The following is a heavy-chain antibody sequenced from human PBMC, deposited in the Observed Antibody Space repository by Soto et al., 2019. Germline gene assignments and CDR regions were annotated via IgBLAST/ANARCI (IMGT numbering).Heavy chain of an antibody. J-gene: IGHJ5*02. V-gene: IGHV4-59*08. D-gene: IGHD3-10*01. CDR2: IYYSGST. Sequence: SETLSLTCTVSGGSISSYYWSWIRQPPGKGLEWIGYIYYSGSTNYNPSLKSRVTISVDTSKNQFSLKLSSVTAADTAVYYCANLHRHYYGSGSYYQFNWFDPWGQGTLVTVSS. CDR1: GGSISSYY. CDR3: ANLHRHYYGSGSYYQFNWFDP.